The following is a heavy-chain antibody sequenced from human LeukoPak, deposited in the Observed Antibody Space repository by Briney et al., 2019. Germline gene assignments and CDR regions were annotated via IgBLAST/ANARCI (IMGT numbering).Heavy chain of an antibody. CDR1: GYSFTSYC. V-gene: IGHV5-51*01. J-gene: IGHJ6*02. CDR3: ARQRSSGRYYYYYGMDV. Sequence: GESLQISSKGSGYSFTSYCIGWVRQMPGKGLEWMGIIYPSDSDTRYSPSFQGQVTISADKSISTAYLQWSSLKASDTAMYYCARQRSSGRYYYYYGMDVWGQGTKVTVSS. D-gene: IGHD3-22*01. CDR2: IYPSDSDT.